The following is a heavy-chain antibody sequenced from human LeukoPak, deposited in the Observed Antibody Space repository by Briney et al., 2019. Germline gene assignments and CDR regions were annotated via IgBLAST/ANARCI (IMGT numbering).Heavy chain of an antibody. Sequence: GRSLRLSCAASGFTFSSYAMHWVRQAPGKGLEWVAVISYDGSSKYYADSVKGRFTISRDNSKNTLYLQMNSLRAEDTAVYYCARDAGRYVGYYYYGMDVWGQGTTVSVSS. CDR3: ARDAGRYVGYYYYGMDV. CDR2: ISYDGSSK. D-gene: IGHD5-12*01. V-gene: IGHV3-30*04. J-gene: IGHJ6*02. CDR1: GFTFSSYA.